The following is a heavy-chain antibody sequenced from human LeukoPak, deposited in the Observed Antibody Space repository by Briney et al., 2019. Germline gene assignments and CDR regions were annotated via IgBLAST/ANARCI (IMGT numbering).Heavy chain of an antibody. Sequence: GESLQISCQGSGYSFTSYWIGWVRQMPGKGLEWMGIIYPGDSDTRYSPSFQGQVTISADKSISTAYLQWSSLKASDTAMYYCASPTMGSYYYYGMDVWGQGTTVTVSS. CDR1: GYSFTSYW. J-gene: IGHJ6*02. V-gene: IGHV5-51*01. D-gene: IGHD3-10*01. CDR2: IYPGDSDT. CDR3: ASPTMGSYYYYGMDV.